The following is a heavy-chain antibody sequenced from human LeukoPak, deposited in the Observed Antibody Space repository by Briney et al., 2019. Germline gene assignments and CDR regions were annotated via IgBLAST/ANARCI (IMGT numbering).Heavy chain of an antibody. D-gene: IGHD4-17*01. CDR3: ARDPFGGDYAYYFDY. J-gene: IGHJ4*02. CDR2: IYYSGST. V-gene: IGHV4-30-4*08. Sequence: PSETLSLTCTVSGGSISSYYWSWIRQPPGKGLEWIGYIYYSGSTYYNPSLKSRVTISVDTSKNQFSLKLSSVTAADTAVYYCARDPFGGDYAYYFDYWGQGTLVTVSS. CDR1: GGSISSYY.